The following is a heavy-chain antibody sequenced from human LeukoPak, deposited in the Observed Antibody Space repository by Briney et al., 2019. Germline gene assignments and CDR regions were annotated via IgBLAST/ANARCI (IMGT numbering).Heavy chain of an antibody. CDR3: ARLVPDAFDI. Sequence: SETLSLTCAVYGGSFSGYYWSWIRQPPGKGLEWIGEINHSGSTNYNPSLKSRVTILVDKSKNQFSLKLSSVTAADTAVYYCARLVPDAFDIWGQGTMVTVSS. V-gene: IGHV4-34*01. J-gene: IGHJ3*02. CDR2: INHSGST. CDR1: GGSFSGYY. D-gene: IGHD6-13*01.